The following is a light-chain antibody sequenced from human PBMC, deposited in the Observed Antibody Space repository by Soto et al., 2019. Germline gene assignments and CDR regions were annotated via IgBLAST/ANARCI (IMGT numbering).Light chain of an antibody. CDR3: QQYGNSPWT. Sequence: ENALTQSPGTLSLSPGERATLSCRASQSVSSSYLAWYQQKPGQAPRLLIYGASSRATGVPDRFSGSGSATDFTLTISRLEPEDFAVYYCQQYGNSPWTFGQGTKVEIK. CDR1: QSVSSSY. V-gene: IGKV3-20*01. J-gene: IGKJ1*01. CDR2: GAS.